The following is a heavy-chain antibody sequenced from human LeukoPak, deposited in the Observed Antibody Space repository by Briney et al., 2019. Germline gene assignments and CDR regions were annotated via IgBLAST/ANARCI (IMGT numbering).Heavy chain of an antibody. CDR3: ARMGYYYDSSGYWEYFQH. CDR1: GGSFSGYY. Sequence: SETLSLTCAVYGGSFSGYYWGWIRQPAGKGLEWIGRIYTSGSTNYNPSLKSRVTMSVDTSKNQFSLKLSSVTAADTAVYYCARMGYYYDSSGYWEYFQHWGQGTLVTVSS. J-gene: IGHJ1*01. CDR2: IYTSGST. V-gene: IGHV4-59*10. D-gene: IGHD3-22*01.